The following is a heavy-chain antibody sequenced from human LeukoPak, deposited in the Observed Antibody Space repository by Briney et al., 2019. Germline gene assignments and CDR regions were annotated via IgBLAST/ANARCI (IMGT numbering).Heavy chain of an antibody. CDR3: AELGITMIGGV. D-gene: IGHD3-10*02. J-gene: IGHJ6*04. CDR2: ISSSGSTI. V-gene: IGHV3-48*03. CDR1: GFTFSSYE. Sequence: GGSLRLSCAASGFTFSSYERNWVRQAPGKGLEWVSYISSSGSTIYYADSVKGRFTISRDNAKNSLYLQMNSLRAEDTAVYYCAELGITMIGGVWGKGTTVAISS.